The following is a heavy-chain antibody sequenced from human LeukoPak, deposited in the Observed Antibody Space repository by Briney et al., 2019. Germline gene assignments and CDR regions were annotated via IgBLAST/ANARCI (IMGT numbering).Heavy chain of an antibody. V-gene: IGHV4-34*01. D-gene: IGHD6-13*01. CDR3: ARLVGSNWYHEVLLARDS. J-gene: IGHJ4*02. CDR2: INHSGST. CDR1: GGSFSGYY. Sequence: PSETLSLTCAVYGGSFSGYYWSWIRQPPGKGLEWIGEINHSGSTNYNPSLKSRVTISVDTSKNQFSLKLSSVTAADTAVYYCARLVGSNWYHEVLLARDSWGQGTLVTVSS.